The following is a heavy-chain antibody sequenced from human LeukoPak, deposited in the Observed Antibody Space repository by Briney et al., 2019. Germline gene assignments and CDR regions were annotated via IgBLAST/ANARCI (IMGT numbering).Heavy chain of an antibody. J-gene: IGHJ6*02. CDR1: GGSFSFSYW. V-gene: IGHV4-4*02. CDR2: IYHTGST. CDR3: ARDPMYGSSWGLLDGMDV. Sequence: SGTLSLTRAVSGGSFSFSYWWSWVRQPPGKGLEWIGEIYHTGSTNYNPSLKSRVTISVDKSKNQFSLKLNSVTAADTAVYYCARDPMYGSSWGLLDGMDVWGQGTTVTVSS. D-gene: IGHD6-13*01.